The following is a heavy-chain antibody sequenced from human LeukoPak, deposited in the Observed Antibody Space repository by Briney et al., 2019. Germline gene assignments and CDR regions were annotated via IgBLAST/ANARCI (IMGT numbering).Heavy chain of an antibody. CDR1: GYNSTSYE. CDR3: AGGRRWSGYYYYYYYMDV. V-gene: IGHV1-8*01. D-gene: IGHD3-3*01. CDR2: MNPNSGNT. J-gene: IGHJ6*03. Sequence: ASVKVPCKASGYNSTSYEINWVRQATGQGLEWMGWMNPNSGNTGYAQKFQGRVTMTRNTSISTVYMELSSLRADDTAVYYCAGGRRWSGYYYYYYYMDVWGKGTTVTVSS.